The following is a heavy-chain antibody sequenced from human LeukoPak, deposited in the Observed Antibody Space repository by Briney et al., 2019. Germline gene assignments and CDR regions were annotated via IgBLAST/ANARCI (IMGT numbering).Heavy chain of an antibody. D-gene: IGHD2-2*01. J-gene: IGHJ4*02. CDR3: AKGLTTIVVVPTAPDY. CDR1: GFTFSSYG. Sequence: GGSLRLSCAASGFTFSSYGMHWVRQAPGKGLEWVAFIRYDGSNKYYADSVKGRFTISRDNSKNTLYLQMNSLRAEDTAVYYCAKGLTTIVVVPTAPDYWGQGTLVTVSS. V-gene: IGHV3-30*02. CDR2: IRYDGSNK.